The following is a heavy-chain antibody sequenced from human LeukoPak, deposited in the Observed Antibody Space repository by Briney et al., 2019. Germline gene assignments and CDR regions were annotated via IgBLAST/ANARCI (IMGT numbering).Heavy chain of an antibody. D-gene: IGHD1-26*01. CDR2: IKQDGSEN. V-gene: IGHV3-7*01. J-gene: IGHJ4*02. CDR1: GFTFSSYW. CDR3: ARDKDVGPTLLDY. Sequence: PGGSLRLSCAASGFTFSSYWMSWVRQAPGKGLEWVANIKQDGSENNYEASVKGRFTTSRDNAKNSLYLQMNSLRAEDTAVYYCARDKDVGPTLLDYWGQGTLVTVSS.